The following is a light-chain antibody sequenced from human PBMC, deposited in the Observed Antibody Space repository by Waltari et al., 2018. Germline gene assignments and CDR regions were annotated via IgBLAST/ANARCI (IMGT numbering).Light chain of an antibody. V-gene: IGLV2-14*01. CDR1: SSDVGGYNY. J-gene: IGLJ3*02. CDR2: EVS. Sequence: QSALTQPASVSGSPGQSITISCTGTSSDVGGYNYLSWYQQHPGKAPKLMIYEVSNRPSGVSNRFSGSKSGNTASLTISGLQAEDEADYYCSSYTSSSLWVFGGGTKLTVL. CDR3: SSYTSSSLWV.